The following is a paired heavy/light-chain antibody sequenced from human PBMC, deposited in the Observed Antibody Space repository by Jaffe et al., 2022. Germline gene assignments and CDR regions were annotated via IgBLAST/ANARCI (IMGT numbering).Light chain of an antibody. CDR2: AAS. J-gene: IGKJ1*01. V-gene: IGKV1-9*01. CDR3: QQLNTYPPWT. CDR1: QGISSY. Sequence: DIQLTQSPSFLSASVGDRVTITCRASQGISSYLAWYQQKPGRAPKLLINAASTLQSGVPSRFSGSGSGTEFTLTIDSLQPEDFATYYCQQLNTYPPWTFGQGTKVEIK.
Heavy chain of an antibody. CDR2: VSGNGRDT. CDR1: GFSFSSHG. D-gene: IGHD2-8*01. V-gene: IGHV3-64*01. J-gene: IGHJ4*02. Sequence: EVQLVESGGGLVQPGWSLRLSCAASGFSFSSHGMHWVRQAPGKGLEYVSSVSGNGRDTYYANAVKGRFTISRDNSKNTLYLQMGSLREEDMAVYYCARTYYHGVTPRGLDSWGQGTLVTVSS. CDR3: ARTYYHGVTPRGLDS.